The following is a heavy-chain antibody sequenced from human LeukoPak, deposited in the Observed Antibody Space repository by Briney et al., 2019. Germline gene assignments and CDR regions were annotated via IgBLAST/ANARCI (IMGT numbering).Heavy chain of an antibody. CDR1: GFAVSDNY. J-gene: IGHJ4*02. D-gene: IGHD3-16*01. CDR3: ARENVGDVYFDY. CDR2: LYSSGSS. V-gene: IGHV3-66*03. Sequence: GGSLRLFCAVSGFAVSDNYMSWVRRAPGKGLEWVSVLYSSGSSYYAKSAKGRFSVYRDNSKNTLYLQMNSLRAEDTAVYYCARENVGDVYFDYWGQGTLVTVSS.